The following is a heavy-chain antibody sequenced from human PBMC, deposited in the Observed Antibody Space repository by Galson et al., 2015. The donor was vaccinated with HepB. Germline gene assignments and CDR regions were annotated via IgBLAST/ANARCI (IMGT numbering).Heavy chain of an antibody. CDR1: GFTFDDYA. CDR2: ISWNSGSI. D-gene: IGHD5-12*01. V-gene: IGHV3-9*01. Sequence: SLRLSCAASGFTFDDYAMHWVRQAPGKGLEWVSGISWNSGSIGYADPVKGRFTISRDNAKNSLYLQMNSLRAEDTALYYCAKLKGGYDSDFDYWGQGTLVTVSS. J-gene: IGHJ4*02. CDR3: AKLKGGYDSDFDY.